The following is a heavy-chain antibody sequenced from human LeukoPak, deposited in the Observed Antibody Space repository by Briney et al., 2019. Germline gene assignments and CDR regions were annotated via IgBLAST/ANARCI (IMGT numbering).Heavy chain of an antibody. CDR1: GYSISSGYY. D-gene: IGHD1-1*01. V-gene: IGHV4-38-2*02. Sequence: SETLSLTCTVSGYSISSGYYWGWIRQPPGKGLEWIGSIYHSGSTYYNPSLKSRVTISVDTSKNQFSLKLSSVTAADTAVYYCAGGRRSLGYWGQGTLVTVSS. J-gene: IGHJ4*02. CDR2: IYHSGST. CDR3: AGGRRSLGY.